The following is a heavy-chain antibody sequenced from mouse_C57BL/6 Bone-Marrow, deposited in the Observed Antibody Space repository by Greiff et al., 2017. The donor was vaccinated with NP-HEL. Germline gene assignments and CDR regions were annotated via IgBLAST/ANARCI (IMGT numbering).Heavy chain of an antibody. Sequence: EVQLQQSGTVLARPGASVKMSCKTSGYTFTSYWMHWVKQRPGQGLEWIGAIYPGNSDTSYNQKFKGKAKLTAVTSASTAYMELSSLTNEDSAVYYCTRENYSKGYAMDYWGQGTSVTVSS. J-gene: IGHJ4*01. CDR3: TRENYSKGYAMDY. CDR2: IYPGNSDT. V-gene: IGHV1-5*01. D-gene: IGHD2-5*01. CDR1: GYTFTSYW.